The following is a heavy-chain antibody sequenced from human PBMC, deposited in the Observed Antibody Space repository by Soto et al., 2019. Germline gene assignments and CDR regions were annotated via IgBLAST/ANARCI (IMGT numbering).Heavy chain of an antibody. Sequence: GGSLRLSCAASGFTFSSYAMSWVRQAPGKGLEWVSAISGSGGSTYYADSVKGRFTISRDNSKNTLYLQMNSLRAEDTAVYYCANSFYYYDSSGYYFEYFDYWGQGTLVTSPQ. CDR3: ANSFYYYDSSGYYFEYFDY. CDR2: ISGSGGST. J-gene: IGHJ4*02. V-gene: IGHV3-23*01. CDR1: GFTFSSYA. D-gene: IGHD3-22*01.